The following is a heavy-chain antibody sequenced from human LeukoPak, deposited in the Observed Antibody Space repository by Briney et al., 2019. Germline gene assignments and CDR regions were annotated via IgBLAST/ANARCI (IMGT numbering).Heavy chain of an antibody. V-gene: IGHV4-38-2*02. Sequence: SSQTLSLTCTVSGYSISSGYYWGWIRQPPGKGLEWIGTIYHRGSTSYNPSLKSRVNILLDTSKNQFSLKLNSVTAADTSVYYCARSGSSAWYLDFDYWGQGTLVTVSS. CDR3: ARSGSSAWYLDFDY. CDR1: GYSISSGYY. J-gene: IGHJ4*02. D-gene: IGHD6-19*01. CDR2: IYHRGST.